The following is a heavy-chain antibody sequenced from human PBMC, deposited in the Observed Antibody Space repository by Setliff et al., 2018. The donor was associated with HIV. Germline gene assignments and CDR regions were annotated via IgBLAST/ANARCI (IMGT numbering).Heavy chain of an antibody. D-gene: IGHD3-22*01. CDR3: ARAPSPSYYYDSSGYYYAYYLDY. Sequence: GGSLRLSCAASGFTFTNYAMTWVRQAPGKGLEWVGFIRSKAYGGTTEYAASVKGRFTISRDDSKSIAYLQMNSLKTEDTAVYYCARAPSPSYYYDSSGYYYAYYLDYWGQGTLVTVSS. CDR2: IRSKAYGGTT. CDR1: GFTFTNYA. V-gene: IGHV3-49*04. J-gene: IGHJ4*02.